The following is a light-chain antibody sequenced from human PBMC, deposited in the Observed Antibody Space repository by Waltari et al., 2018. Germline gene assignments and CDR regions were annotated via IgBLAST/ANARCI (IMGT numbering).Light chain of an antibody. CDR3: QQYYSSPIT. J-gene: IGKJ5*01. V-gene: IGKV3-20*01. CDR1: QSVRSVY. Sequence: EIVLTQSPVTLSLSRGERATLSCGARQSVRSVYLAWYQQKPGQAPRLLIFCASSRATGFPDRFTGSGSGTDFTLTISRLEPEDFAVYYCQQYYSSPITFGQGTRLESK. CDR2: CAS.